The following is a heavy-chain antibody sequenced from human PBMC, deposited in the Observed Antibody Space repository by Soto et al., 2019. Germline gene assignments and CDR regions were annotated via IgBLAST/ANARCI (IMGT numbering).Heavy chain of an antibody. V-gene: IGHV4-39*07. D-gene: IGHD3-3*01. J-gene: IGHJ4*02. Sequence: SEPLPLLSTVSGVSISSSIYYLGGIRQPPGKGLEWIGSIYYSGSTYYNPSLKSRVTISVDTSKNQFSLKLSSVTAADTAVYYCVRVAGVVIISRRPFDYWGQGSLVTVSS. CDR2: IYYSGST. CDR3: VRVAGVVIISRRPFDY. CDR1: GVSISSSIYY.